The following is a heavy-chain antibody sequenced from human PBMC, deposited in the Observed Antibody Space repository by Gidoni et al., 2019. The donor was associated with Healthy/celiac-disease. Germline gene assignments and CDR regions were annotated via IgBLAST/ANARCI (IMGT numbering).Heavy chain of an antibody. V-gene: IGHV4-4*02. CDR2: IYHSGST. CDR1: GGSISSSNW. J-gene: IGHJ3*02. CDR3: ARDTALLRYFDHDAFDI. D-gene: IGHD3-9*01. Sequence: QVQLQESGPGLVKPSGTLSLTCAVSGGSISSSNWWSWVRQPPGKGLEWIGEIYHSGSTNYNPSLKSRVTISVDKSKNQFSLKLSSVTAADTAVYYCARDTALLRYFDHDAFDIWGQGTMVTVSS.